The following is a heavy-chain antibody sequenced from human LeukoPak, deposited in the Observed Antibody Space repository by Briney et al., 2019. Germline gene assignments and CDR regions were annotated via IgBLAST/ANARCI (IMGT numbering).Heavy chain of an antibody. CDR2: INHSGST. J-gene: IGHJ4*02. D-gene: IGHD1-26*01. V-gene: IGHV4-34*01. Sequence: KPSETLSLTCAVYGGSFSGYYWSWIRQPPGKGLEWIGEINHSGSTNYNPSLKSRVTISVDTPKNQFSLKLSSVTAADTAVYYCASIDGGATTDFDYWGQGTLVTVSS. CDR3: ASIDGGATTDFDY. CDR1: GGSFSGYY.